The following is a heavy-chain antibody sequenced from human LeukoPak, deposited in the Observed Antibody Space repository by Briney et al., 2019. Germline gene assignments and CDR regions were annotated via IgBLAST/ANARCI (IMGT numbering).Heavy chain of an antibody. J-gene: IGHJ4*02. Sequence: SETLSLTCAVSGYSISSGYYWGWIRQPPGKGLEWIGSINYSGSTNYNPSLKSRVTISIDTSKNRMSLKLISVTAADTAVYYCARDPIHRDDYNADWGQGALVSVSS. CDR2: INYSGST. V-gene: IGHV4-61*01. CDR1: GYSISSGYY. D-gene: IGHD5-24*01. CDR3: ARDPIHRDDYNAD.